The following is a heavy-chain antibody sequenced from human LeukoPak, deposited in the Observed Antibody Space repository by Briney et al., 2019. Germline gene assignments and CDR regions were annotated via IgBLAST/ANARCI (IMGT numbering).Heavy chain of an antibody. V-gene: IGHV3-30-3*01. D-gene: IGHD1-7*01. CDR2: ISYDGSNK. Sequence: GGSLRLSCAASGFTFSSYAMHWVRQAPGKGLEWVAVISYDGSNKYYADSVKGLFTISRDNSKNTLYLQMNSLRAEDTAVYYCARDRTTALDYWGQGTLVTVSS. J-gene: IGHJ4*02. CDR3: ARDRTTALDY. CDR1: GFTFSSYA.